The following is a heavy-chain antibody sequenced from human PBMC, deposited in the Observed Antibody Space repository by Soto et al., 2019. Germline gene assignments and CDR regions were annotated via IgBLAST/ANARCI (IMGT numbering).Heavy chain of an antibody. D-gene: IGHD6-19*01. CDR2: IWYDGSNK. J-gene: IGHJ4*02. CDR3: ARENRYSVAGTTEFDY. CDR1: GFTFSSYG. V-gene: IGHV3-33*01. Sequence: QVQLVESGGGVIQPGRSLRLSCAASGFTFSSYGMHWVRQAPGKGLEWVAVIWYDGSNKYYADSVKGRFTISRDNSKNTLYLQMNSLRAEDTAVYYCARENRYSVAGTTEFDYWGQGTLVPVSS.